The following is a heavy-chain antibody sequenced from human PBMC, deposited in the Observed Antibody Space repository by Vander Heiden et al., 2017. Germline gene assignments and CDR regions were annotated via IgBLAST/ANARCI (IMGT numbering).Heavy chain of an antibody. V-gene: IGHV3-9*01. CDR2: ISWNSGSI. CDR3: AKEYYYGSGSYYKSSYFDY. Sequence: EVQLVESGGGLVQPGRSLRLSCAASGFTFDDYANHWVRQAPGKGLEWVSGISWNSGSIGYADSVKGRFTISRDNAKNSLYLQMNSLRAEDTALYYCAKEYYYGSGSYYKSSYFDYWGQGTLVTVSS. J-gene: IGHJ4*02. D-gene: IGHD3-10*01. CDR1: GFTFDDYA.